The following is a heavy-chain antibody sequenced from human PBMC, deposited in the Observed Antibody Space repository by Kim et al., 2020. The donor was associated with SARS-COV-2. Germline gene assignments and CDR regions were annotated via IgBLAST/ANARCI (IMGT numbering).Heavy chain of an antibody. CDR2: ISGSGGST. CDR1: GFTFSSYA. Sequence: GGSLRLSCAASGFTFSSYAMSWVRQAPGKGLEWVSAISGSGGSTYYADSVKGRFTISRDNSKNTLYLQMNSLRAEDTAVYYCAKQYGSGSYSPPFDPWGQGTLVTVSS. V-gene: IGHV3-23*01. J-gene: IGHJ5*02. CDR3: AKQYGSGSYSPPFDP. D-gene: IGHD3-10*01.